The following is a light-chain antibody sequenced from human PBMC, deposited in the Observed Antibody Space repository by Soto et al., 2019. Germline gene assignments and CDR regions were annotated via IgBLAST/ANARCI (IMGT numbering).Light chain of an antibody. CDR1: QSVRNNY. J-gene: IGKJ2*01. CDR3: QQYGASPYT. CDR2: GAS. V-gene: IGKV3-20*01. Sequence: EILLTQSPGTLSLSPGERATLSCRASQSVRNNYLAWYQQKPGQAPRLLIHGASGRATGIPDRFSGSGSGTDFTLTISRLEPEEFTVYFCQQYGASPYTFGQGTKLEI.